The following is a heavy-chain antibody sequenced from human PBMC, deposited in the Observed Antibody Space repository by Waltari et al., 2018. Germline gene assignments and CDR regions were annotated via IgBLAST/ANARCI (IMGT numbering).Heavy chain of an antibody. J-gene: IGHJ6*02. CDR1: GGTFSSYA. Sequence: QVQLVQSGAEVKKPGSSVKVSCKASGGTFSSYANSWVRQAPGQGLEWMGRIIPILGIANYAQKFQGRVTITADKSTSTAYMELSSLRSEDTAVYYCAKNDYGYYYYGMDVWGQGTTVTVSS. V-gene: IGHV1-69*09. CDR2: IIPILGIA. CDR3: AKNDYGYYYYGMDV. D-gene: IGHD4-17*01.